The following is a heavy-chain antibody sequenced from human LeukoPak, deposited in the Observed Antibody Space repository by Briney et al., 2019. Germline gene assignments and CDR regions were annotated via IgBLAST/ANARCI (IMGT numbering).Heavy chain of an antibody. CDR2: ISYSGCT. J-gene: IGHJ5*02. V-gene: IGHV4-30-4*01. Sequence: SETLSLTCSVSGASVSSDDYYWGWIRQPPGQGLEWIAYISYSGCTYYNPSLKSRITISIDMSKNQFSLKLSSVTAADTAVYYCVRYYHSSGFSHWFDPWGQGTLVTVSS. CDR1: GASVSSDDYY. D-gene: IGHD3-22*01. CDR3: VRYYHSSGFSHWFDP.